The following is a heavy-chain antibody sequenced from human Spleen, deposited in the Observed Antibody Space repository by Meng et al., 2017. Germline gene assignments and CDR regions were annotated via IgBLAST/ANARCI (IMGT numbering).Heavy chain of an antibody. CDR1: GGSLSGYY. D-gene: IGHD4-11*01. CDR2: IKYSGET. V-gene: IGHV4-34*01. J-gene: IGHJ4*02. Sequence: QVQLQQWGAGLLKPSETLSLTCAVDGGSLSGYYWSWIRQPPGKGLEWIGQIKYSGETNYTPSLESRVTISVDTSKNHFSLNLGSVTAADSAVYYCARGPTTLAHDFDYWGQGTLVTVSS. CDR3: ARGPTTLAHDFDY.